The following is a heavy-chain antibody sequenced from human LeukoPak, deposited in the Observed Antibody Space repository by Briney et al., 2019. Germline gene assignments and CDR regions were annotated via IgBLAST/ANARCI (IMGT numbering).Heavy chain of an antibody. V-gene: IGHV3-11*01. J-gene: IGHJ4*02. CDR1: GFTFSDYY. Sequence: PGGSLRLSCAASGFTFSDYYMSWIRQAPGKGLEWVSYISSSTSTIYYVDSVKGRFTISRDNANNSVFLQMNNLRAEDSAIYYCARGARWAYFDYWGQGSLVTVSS. CDR2: ISSSTSTI. CDR3: ARGARWAYFDY. D-gene: IGHD4-23*01.